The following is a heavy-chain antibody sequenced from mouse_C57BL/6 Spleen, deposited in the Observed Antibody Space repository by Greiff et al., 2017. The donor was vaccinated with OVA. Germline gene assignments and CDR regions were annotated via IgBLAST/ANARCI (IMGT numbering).Heavy chain of an antibody. J-gene: IGHJ3*01. Sequence: DVKLQESGPGLVKPSQSLSLTCSVTGYSITSGYYWNWIRQFPGNKLEWMGYISYDGSNNYNPSLKNRISITRDTSKNQFFLKLNSVTTEDTATYYCARGDYYGSSYPFAYWGQGTLVTVSA. V-gene: IGHV3-6*01. CDR2: ISYDGSN. D-gene: IGHD1-1*01. CDR3: ARGDYYGSSYPFAY. CDR1: GYSITSGYY.